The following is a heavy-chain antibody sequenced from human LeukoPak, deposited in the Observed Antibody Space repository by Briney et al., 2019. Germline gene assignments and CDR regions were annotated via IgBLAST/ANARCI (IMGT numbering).Heavy chain of an antibody. Sequence: SETLSLTCTVSGSSVSNHWWIWIRQPAGKGLEWIGRISSRGYTNYNPSLKSRVAMSVDTSKDQFSLKLNSVTAADTAVYYCVRTMTREWGGWYDNDYWGRGTLVTVSS. J-gene: IGHJ4*03. CDR1: GSSVSNHW. CDR2: ISSRGYT. CDR3: VRTMTREWGGWYDNDY. V-gene: IGHV4-4*07. D-gene: IGHD6-19*01.